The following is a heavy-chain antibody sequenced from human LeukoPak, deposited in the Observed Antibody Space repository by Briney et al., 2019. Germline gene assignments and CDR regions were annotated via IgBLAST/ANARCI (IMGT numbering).Heavy chain of an antibody. J-gene: IGHJ4*02. V-gene: IGHV1-2*02. CDR3: ARDLSIAAAGALFDY. CDR1: GYTFTGYY. D-gene: IGHD6-13*01. Sequence: ASVKVSCKASGYTFTGYYMHWVRQAPGQGLEWMGWINPSSGGTNYAQKFQGRVTITRDTSISTAYMELSRLRSDDTAVYYCARDLSIAAAGALFDYWGQGTLVTVSS. CDR2: INPSSGGT.